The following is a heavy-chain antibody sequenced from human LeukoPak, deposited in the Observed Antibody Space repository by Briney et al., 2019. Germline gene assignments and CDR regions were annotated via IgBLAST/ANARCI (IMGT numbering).Heavy chain of an antibody. D-gene: IGHD3-22*01. J-gene: IGHJ3*02. CDR3: ARHGPYYYDSSGYYSDAFDI. CDR2: IYYSGST. Sequence: GSLRLSCAASGFTVSSNEMSWIRQPPGKGLEWLGYIYYSGSTNYNPSLKSRVTISVDTSKNQFSLKLSSVTAADTAVYYCARHGPYYYDSSGYYSDAFDIWGQGTMVTVSS. V-gene: IGHV4-59*08. CDR1: GFTVSSNE.